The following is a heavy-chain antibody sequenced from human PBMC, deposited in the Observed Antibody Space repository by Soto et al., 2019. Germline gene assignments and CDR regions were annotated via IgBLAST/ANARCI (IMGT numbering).Heavy chain of an antibody. CDR3: ARELDPLAEWLAPPPGYFDY. J-gene: IGHJ4*02. V-gene: IGHV3-21*01. D-gene: IGHD6-19*01. Sequence: GGSLRLSCAASGFTFSSYSMNWVRQAPGKGLEWVSSISSSSSYIYYADSVKGRFTISRDNAKNSLYLQMNSLRAEDTAVYYCARELDPLAEWLAPPPGYFDYWGQGTLVTVSS. CDR1: GFTFSSYS. CDR2: ISSSSSYI.